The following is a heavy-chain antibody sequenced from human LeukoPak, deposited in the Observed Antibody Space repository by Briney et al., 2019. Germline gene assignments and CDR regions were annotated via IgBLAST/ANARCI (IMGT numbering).Heavy chain of an antibody. CDR3: ARGLREVTAIRGRYYYYYYMDV. D-gene: IGHD2-21*02. Sequence: ASVKVSCKASGGTFSSYAISWVRQAPGQGLECMGGIIPLFGTANYAQKFQGRITITADESTSTAYMELSSLRSEDTAVYYCARGLREVTAIRGRYYYYYYMDVWGKGTTVTISS. CDR1: GGTFSSYA. CDR2: IIPLFGTA. V-gene: IGHV1-69*13. J-gene: IGHJ6*03.